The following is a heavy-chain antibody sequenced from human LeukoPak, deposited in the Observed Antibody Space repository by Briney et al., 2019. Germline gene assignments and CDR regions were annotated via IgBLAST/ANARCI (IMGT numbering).Heavy chain of an antibody. Sequence: PSETLSLTCTVSGGSISSGDYYWSWIRQPPGKGLEWIGEINHSGSTNHNPSLKSRVTISVDTSKNQFSLKLSSVTAADTAVYYCARGSSGWRSGPLLPGRLNFDYWGQGSLVTVSS. D-gene: IGHD6-19*01. CDR3: ARGSSGWRSGPLLPGRLNFDY. CDR2: INHSGST. J-gene: IGHJ4*02. V-gene: IGHV4-39*07. CDR1: GGSISSGDYY.